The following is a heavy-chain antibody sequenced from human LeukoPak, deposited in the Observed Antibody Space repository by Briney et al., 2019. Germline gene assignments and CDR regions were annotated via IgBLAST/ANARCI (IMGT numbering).Heavy chain of an antibody. Sequence: ASVKVSCKASGYTFTGYYMHWVRQAPGQGLEWMGRVNPNSGGTNYAQKFQGWVTMTRDTSISTAYMELSRLRSDDTAVYYCAIAHDYGVAGGYFDYWGQGTLVTVSS. V-gene: IGHV1-2*04. CDR3: AIAHDYGVAGGYFDY. CDR1: GYTFTGYY. J-gene: IGHJ4*02. D-gene: IGHD4-17*01. CDR2: VNPNSGGT.